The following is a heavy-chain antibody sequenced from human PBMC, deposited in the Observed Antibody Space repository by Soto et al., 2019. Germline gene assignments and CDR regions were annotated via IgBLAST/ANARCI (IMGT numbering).Heavy chain of an antibody. CDR1: GGCISSSNW. CDR3: ARGGGHSTNGVCPYYYYGMDV. D-gene: IGHD2-8*01. J-gene: IGHJ6*02. Sequence: ETLSLTCAVSGGCISSSNWWSWVRQPQVKGLWWIGEIYHSGSTNYNPSLKSRVTISVDKSKNQFSLKLSSVTAADKAVYYCARGGGHSTNGVCPYYYYGMDVWGQGTTVTVS. V-gene: IGHV4-4*02. CDR2: IYHSGST.